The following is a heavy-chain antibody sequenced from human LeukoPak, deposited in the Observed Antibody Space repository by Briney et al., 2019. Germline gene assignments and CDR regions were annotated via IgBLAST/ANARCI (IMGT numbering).Heavy chain of an antibody. V-gene: IGHV3-64D*09. J-gene: IGHJ6*02. Sequence: AGSLRLSCSASGFPFSSYAMHWFRQAPGXGLEYVSAISDSGGSTYYADSVKGRFTISRDNSKNTLYLQMSRLRAEDPAVYFCVRGYSFGPYGMDVWGQGTTVTVSS. CDR3: VRGYSFGPYGMDV. CDR1: GFPFSSYA. CDR2: ISDSGGST. D-gene: IGHD2-15*01.